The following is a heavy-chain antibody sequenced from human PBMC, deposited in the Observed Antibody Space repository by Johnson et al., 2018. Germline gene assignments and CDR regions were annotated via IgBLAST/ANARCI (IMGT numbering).Heavy chain of an antibody. J-gene: IGHJ3*02. CDR1: GGSISSYY. D-gene: IGHD3-22*01. CDR3: ARDLAYYYYSSGYYSTVGAFDI. CDR2: IYYSGST. Sequence: QVQLQESGPGLVKPSETLSLTCTVSGGSISSYYWSWIRQPPGKGLEWIGYIYYSGSTNYNPSLKSRVTISVDTSKNQFSLKLSSVTAPDTAVYYCARDLAYYYYSSGYYSTVGAFDIWGQGTMVTVSS. V-gene: IGHV4-59*01.